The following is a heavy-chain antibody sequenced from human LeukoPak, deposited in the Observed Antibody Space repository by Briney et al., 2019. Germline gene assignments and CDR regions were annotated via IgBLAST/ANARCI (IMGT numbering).Heavy chain of an antibody. D-gene: IGHD4-17*01. CDR1: GFTISDYY. J-gene: IGHJ4*02. CDR3: ARPLDDYGDYYFDY. CDR2: ISSSSSYT. V-gene: IGHV3-11*06. Sequence: GGSLRLSCAASGFTISDYYMSWIRQAPGKGLEWVSYISSSSSYTNYADSVKGRFTISRDNAKNSLYLQMNSLRAEDTAVYYCARPLDDYGDYYFDYWGQGTLVTVSS.